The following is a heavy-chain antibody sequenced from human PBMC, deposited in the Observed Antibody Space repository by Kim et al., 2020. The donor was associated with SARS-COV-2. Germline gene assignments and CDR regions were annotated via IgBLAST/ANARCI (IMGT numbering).Heavy chain of an antibody. Sequence: GGSLRLSCAASGFTFSSYGMHWVRQAPGKGLEWVAVISYDVSNKYYADSVKGRFTISRDNSKNTLYLQMNSLRAEDTAVYYCAQDLKGYFDWLRSRFYYYDGMDVWGQGTKVTVSS. V-gene: IGHV3-30*18. CDR3: AQDLKGYFDWLRSRFYYYDGMDV. D-gene: IGHD3-9*01. CDR2: ISYDVSNK. J-gene: IGHJ6*02. CDR1: GFTFSSYG.